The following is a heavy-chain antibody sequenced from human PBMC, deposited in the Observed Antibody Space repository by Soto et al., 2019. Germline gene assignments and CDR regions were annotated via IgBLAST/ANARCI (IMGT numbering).Heavy chain of an antibody. Sequence: PSETLSLTCSVSGGSLSSYYWTWIRQPPGKGLEWIGYVYYSGNTNYNPSLKSRVTISVDTSKNQFSLKLGSVNAADTAVYYCAKLPCADYRGTFAPRGPATLVTVAS. V-gene: IGHV4-59*01. D-gene: IGHD4-17*01. J-gene: IGHJ5*02. CDR2: VYYSGNT. CDR3: AKLPCADYRGTFAP. CDR1: GGSLSSYY.